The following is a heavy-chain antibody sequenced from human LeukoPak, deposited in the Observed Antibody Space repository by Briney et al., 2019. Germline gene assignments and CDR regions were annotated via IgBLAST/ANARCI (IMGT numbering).Heavy chain of an antibody. CDR1: GFTFSSYG. V-gene: IGHV3-30*02. CDR2: IRYDGSNK. J-gene: IGHJ4*02. Sequence: PGGSLRLSCAASGFTFSSYGMHWVRQAPGKGLEWVAFIRYDGSNKYYADSVKGRFTISRDNAKNSLYLQMNSLRAEDTAVYYCATAGYSSSWYFGWGQGNLVTVSS. D-gene: IGHD6-13*01. CDR3: ATAGYSSSWYFG.